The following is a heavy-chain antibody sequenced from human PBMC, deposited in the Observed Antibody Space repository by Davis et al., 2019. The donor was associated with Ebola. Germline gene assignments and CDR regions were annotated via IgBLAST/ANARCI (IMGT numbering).Heavy chain of an antibody. V-gene: IGHV3-23*01. CDR2: ISGSGGTT. J-gene: IGHJ6*02. Sequence: GGSLRLSCTDSVITFSSYAMTWVRQAPGKGLEWISAISGSGGTTYYAGSVKGRFTVSRDNSKKTMYLQMNSLRAEDTAVYYCAKSPRRWWTTYYYYGMDVWGQGTTVTVSS. CDR3: AKSPRRWWTTYYYYGMDV. CDR1: VITFSSYA. D-gene: IGHD2-15*01.